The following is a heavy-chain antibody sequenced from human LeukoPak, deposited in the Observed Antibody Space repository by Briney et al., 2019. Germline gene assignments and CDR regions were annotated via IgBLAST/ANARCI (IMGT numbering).Heavy chain of an antibody. Sequence: GGSLRLSCTASGFIFHDYGMHWVRQAPGKGLEWVAVIWYDGTNKYYADSVEGRFTISRDNSKNTLYLQMNSLRAEDTAVYYCARTRYNSGGGDYWGQGTPVTVSP. V-gene: IGHV3-33*08. CDR3: ARTRYNSGGGDY. CDR1: GFIFHDYG. D-gene: IGHD6-19*01. CDR2: IWYDGTNK. J-gene: IGHJ4*02.